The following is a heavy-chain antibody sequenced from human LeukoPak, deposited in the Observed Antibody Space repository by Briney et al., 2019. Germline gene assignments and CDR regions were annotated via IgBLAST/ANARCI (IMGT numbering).Heavy chain of an antibody. CDR3: ARFGGYSANVGFDY. CDR2: INPNSGGT. D-gene: IGHD5-18*01. J-gene: IGHJ4*02. CDR1: GYTFTDYS. V-gene: IGHV1-2*02. Sequence: ASVKVSCKASGYTFTDYSIHWVRQAPGEGLEWMGWINPNSGGTNYAQKFQGRVTMTRDTSISTAYMELSRLRSDDTAVYYCARFGGYSANVGFDYLGQGTLVTVSS.